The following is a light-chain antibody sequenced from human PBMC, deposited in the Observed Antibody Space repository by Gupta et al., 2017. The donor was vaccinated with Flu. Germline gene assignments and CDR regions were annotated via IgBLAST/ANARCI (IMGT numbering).Light chain of an antibody. V-gene: IGLV2-14*03. CDR2: DVN. CDR3: SSYTSTSSLGYV. CDR1: DSDIGGYDY. Sequence: TISCTGSDSDIGGYDYASWYQHLPDKAPAIVIYDVNRRPLGVSDRFSGSKSGNTASLTISGLRAEDESDYYCSSYTSTSSLGYVFGTGTKVTVL. J-gene: IGLJ1*01.